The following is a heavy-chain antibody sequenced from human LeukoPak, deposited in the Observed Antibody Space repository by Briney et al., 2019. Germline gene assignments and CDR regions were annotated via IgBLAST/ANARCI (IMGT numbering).Heavy chain of an antibody. CDR1: GFNFGIYS. J-gene: IGHJ5*01. CDR2: MSSSGRHI. D-gene: IGHD2-15*01. CDR3: ARTGGYCTLNCRGMGNRFDS. Sequence: PGGSLRLSCAASGFNFGIYSMTWVRQAPGKGLEGVASMSSSGRHIYYADSVKGGFTISRDNAKNSLYLQLNSLGAEDTAVYFCARTGGYCTLNCRGMGNRFDSWGRGALVAVSS. V-gene: IGHV3-21*01.